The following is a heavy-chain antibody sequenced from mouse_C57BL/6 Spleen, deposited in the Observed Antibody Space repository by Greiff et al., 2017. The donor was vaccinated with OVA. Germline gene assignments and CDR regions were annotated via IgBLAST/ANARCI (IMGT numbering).Heavy chain of an antibody. CDR2: IYPGSGNT. CDR1: GYTFTDYY. V-gene: IGHV1-76*01. J-gene: IGHJ4*01. CDR3: ARTYYDYERSAMDY. Sequence: QVQLQQSGAELVRPGASVKLSCKASGYTFTDYYINWVKQRPGQGLEWIARIYPGSGNTYYNEKFKGKATLTAEKSSSTAYMQLSSLTSEDSAVYFCARTYYDYERSAMDYWGQGTSVTVSS. D-gene: IGHD2-4*01.